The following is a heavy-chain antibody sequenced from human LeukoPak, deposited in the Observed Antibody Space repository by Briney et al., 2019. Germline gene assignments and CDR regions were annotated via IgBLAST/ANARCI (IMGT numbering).Heavy chain of an antibody. D-gene: IGHD6-19*01. V-gene: IGHV3-49*03. CDR2: IRSKAYGGTT. Sequence: GGSLRLSCTASGFTFGDYTMSWFRQAPGKGLEWVGFIRSKAYGGTTEYAASVKGRFTISRDDSKSIAYLQMNSLKTEDTAVYYCTRAYSSGWYFDYWGQGTLVTVSS. J-gene: IGHJ4*02. CDR1: GFTFGDYT. CDR3: TRAYSSGWYFDY.